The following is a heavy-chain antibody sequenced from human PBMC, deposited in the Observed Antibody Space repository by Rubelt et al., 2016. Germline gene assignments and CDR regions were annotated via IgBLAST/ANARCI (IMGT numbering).Heavy chain of an antibody. D-gene: IGHD3-10*01. V-gene: IGHV4-34*01. CDR2: INHSGST. CDR3: ARVTELSGVPCMDV. Sequence: IRQPPGKGLEWIGEINHSGSTNYNPSLKSRVTISVDTSKNQFSLKLSSVTAADTAVYHCARVTELSGVPCMDVWGQGTTVTVSS. J-gene: IGHJ6*02.